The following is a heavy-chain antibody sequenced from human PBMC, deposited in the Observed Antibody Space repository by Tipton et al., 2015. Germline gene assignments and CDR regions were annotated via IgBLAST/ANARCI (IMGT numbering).Heavy chain of an antibody. CDR1: GFTFSSYG. CDR3: ARDPSMDV. V-gene: IGHV3-33*01. CDR2: MWYDGKNQ. J-gene: IGHJ6*02. Sequence: SLRLSCAASGFTFSSYGIHWVRQAPGKGLEWVAIMWYDGKNQYYTDSVKSRFTVSRDTSKDTLYLQMNSLRAEDTAVYYCARDPSMDVWGQGTTVTVSS.